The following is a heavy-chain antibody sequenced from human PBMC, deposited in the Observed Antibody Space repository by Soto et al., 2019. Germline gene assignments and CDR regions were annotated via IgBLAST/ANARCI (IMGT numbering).Heavy chain of an antibody. CDR3: AAPAGYQLFPYGMDV. Sequence: QVQLVESGGGLVKPGGSLRLSCAASGFTFSDYYMSWIRQAPGQGLEWVSYIRSSGSTIYYADSVKGRFTISRDNAKNSLYLQMNSLRAEDPAVYYCAAPAGYQLFPYGMDVWGQGTTVTVSS. J-gene: IGHJ6*02. CDR1: GFTFSDYY. CDR2: IRSSGSTI. V-gene: IGHV3-11*01. D-gene: IGHD2-2*01.